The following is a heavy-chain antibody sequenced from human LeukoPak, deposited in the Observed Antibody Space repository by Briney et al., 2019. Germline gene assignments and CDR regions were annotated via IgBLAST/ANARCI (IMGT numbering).Heavy chain of an antibody. V-gene: IGHV4-30-2*01. CDR3: ARLGWFGEFGY. CDR2: IYHSGST. J-gene: IGHJ4*02. Sequence: SETLSLTCAVSGGSISSGGYSWSWIRQPPGKGLEWIGYIYHSGSTYYNPSLKSRVTISVDRSKNQFSLKLSSLTAADTAVYYCARLGWFGEFGYWGQGTLVTVSS. CDR1: GGSISSGGYS. D-gene: IGHD3-10*01.